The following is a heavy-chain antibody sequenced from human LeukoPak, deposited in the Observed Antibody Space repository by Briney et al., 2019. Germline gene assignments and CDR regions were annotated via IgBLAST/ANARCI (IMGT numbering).Heavy chain of an antibody. D-gene: IGHD1-26*01. V-gene: IGHV4-31*03. CDR2: IYYGGST. Sequence: PSQTLSLTCTVSGGSISSGGYYWSWIRQHPGKGLEWIGYIYYGGSTYYNPSLKSRVTISVDTSKNQFSLKLSSVTAADTAVYYCATSQTRVGAADSWGQGTLVTVSS. CDR3: ATSQTRVGAADS. J-gene: IGHJ4*02. CDR1: GGSISSGGYY.